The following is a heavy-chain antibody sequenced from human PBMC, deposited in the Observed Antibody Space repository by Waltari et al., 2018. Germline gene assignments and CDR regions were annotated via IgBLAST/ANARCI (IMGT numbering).Heavy chain of an antibody. V-gene: IGHV4-59*01. J-gene: IGHJ4*02. D-gene: IGHD1-26*01. CDR1: GGSLSSFY. CDR3: ARGPKYSGSYLPIDY. Sequence: QVQLQESGPGLVKPSETLSLTCTVSGGSLSSFYWTWIRPPPGKGLEWIGYSYYSGSTNYNPSLKSRVTISIDTSKNQFSLKLSSVTAADTAVYYCARGPKYSGSYLPIDYWGQGTLVTVSS. CDR2: SYYSGST.